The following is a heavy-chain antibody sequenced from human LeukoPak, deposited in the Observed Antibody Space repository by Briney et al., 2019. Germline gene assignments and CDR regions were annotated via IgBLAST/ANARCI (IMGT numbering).Heavy chain of an antibody. CDR2: IYYSGST. V-gene: IGHV4-59*01. CDR3: ARDYVGATIVAFDI. CDR1: GGSISSYY. D-gene: IGHD1-26*01. J-gene: IGHJ3*02. Sequence: SETLSLTCTVSGGSISSYYWSWIRQPPGKGLEWIGYIYYSGSTNYNPPLKSRVTISVDTSKNQFSLKLSSVTAADTAVYYCARDYVGATIVAFDIWGQGTMVTVSS.